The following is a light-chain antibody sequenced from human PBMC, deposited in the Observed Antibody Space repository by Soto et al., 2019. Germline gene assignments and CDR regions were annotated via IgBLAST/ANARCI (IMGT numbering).Light chain of an antibody. V-gene: IGKV2-28*01. CDR2: LGS. CDR3: MQALQTPLFT. CDR1: QSLLHSDGYNY. Sequence: DIVMTQSPLYLPVTPGEPASISCRSSQSLLHSDGYNYLDWYLQKPGQSPQLLIYLGSNRASGVPVRFSGSGSGTDFTLKISRVEAEDVGVYYCMQALQTPLFTFGPGTKVDLK. J-gene: IGKJ3*01.